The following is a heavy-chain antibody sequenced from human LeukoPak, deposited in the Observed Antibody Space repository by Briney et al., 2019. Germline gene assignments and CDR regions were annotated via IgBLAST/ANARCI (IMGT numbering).Heavy chain of an antibody. J-gene: IGHJ4*02. D-gene: IGHD6-19*01. Sequence: GGSLRLSCAASGLIVSSNYMSWVRQAPGKGLEWVSMIYRDGNTNYADSVKGRFTIPRDNSKNTLSLQMNSLRAEDTAVYYCACSGPYSNGGVMTDYWGQGTLVTVSS. V-gene: IGHV3-66*01. CDR1: GLIVSSNY. CDR3: ACSGPYSNGGVMTDY. CDR2: IYRDGNT.